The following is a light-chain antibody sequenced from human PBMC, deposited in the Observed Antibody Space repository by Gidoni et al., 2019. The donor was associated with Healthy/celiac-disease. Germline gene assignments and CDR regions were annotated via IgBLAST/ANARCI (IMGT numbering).Light chain of an antibody. Sequence: QSALTQPASVSGSPGQSITISCTGTSGDVGVYEFVSWYQQHPGRAPKLMIYDISNRPSGVSNRFSGSKSGNTASLTISGLQAEDEADYYCSSYTSSTTQVFGTGTKVTVL. CDR1: SGDVGVYEF. J-gene: IGLJ1*01. CDR3: SSYTSSTTQV. CDR2: DIS. V-gene: IGLV2-14*03.